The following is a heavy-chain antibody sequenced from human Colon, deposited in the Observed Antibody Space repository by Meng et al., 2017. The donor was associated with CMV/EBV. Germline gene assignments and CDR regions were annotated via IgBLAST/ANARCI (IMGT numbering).Heavy chain of an antibody. D-gene: IGHD4-11*01. Sequence: GESLKISCAASGFSVSRNYVSWVRQGPGVGLEWLSVIYDTGRTYYADSVKGRFTISRDNSKNKMWLQMDSLRPEDTAVYYCAREGYSNFDYWGQGTLVTVSS. CDR1: GFSVSRNY. CDR2: IYDTGRT. V-gene: IGHV3-66*03. J-gene: IGHJ4*02. CDR3: AREGYSNFDY.